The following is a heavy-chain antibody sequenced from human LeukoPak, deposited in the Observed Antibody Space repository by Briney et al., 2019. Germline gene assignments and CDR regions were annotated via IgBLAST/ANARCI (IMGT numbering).Heavy chain of an antibody. J-gene: IGHJ4*02. CDR3: AKSYGTYYGSGTLYFDY. V-gene: IGHV3-53*01. D-gene: IGHD3-10*01. CDR2: IYSGGDT. Sequence: GGSLRHSCAASGFTVSSNYMSWVRQAPGKGLEWVSVIYSGGDTYYADSVKGRFTISRDNSKNTLYLQMNSLRAEDTAVYYCAKSYGTYYGSGTLYFDYWGQGTLVTVSS. CDR1: GFTVSSNY.